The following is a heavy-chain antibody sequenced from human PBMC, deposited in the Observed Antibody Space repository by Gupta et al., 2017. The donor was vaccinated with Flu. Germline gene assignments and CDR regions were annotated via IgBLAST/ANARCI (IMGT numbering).Heavy chain of an antibody. CDR3: ARDHRATLIYSLGWFDP. V-gene: IGHV3-21*01. J-gene: IGHJ5*02. Sequence: EVQLVESGGGLVKPGGSLRLSCAASGFTFSSYSMNWVRQAPGKGLEWVSSISSSSSYIYYADSVKGRFTISRDNAKNPLYLQMNSLRAEDTTVYYCARDHRATLIYSLGWFDPWGQGTLVTVSS. CDR2: ISSSSSYI. CDR1: GFTFSSYS. D-gene: IGHD5-18*01.